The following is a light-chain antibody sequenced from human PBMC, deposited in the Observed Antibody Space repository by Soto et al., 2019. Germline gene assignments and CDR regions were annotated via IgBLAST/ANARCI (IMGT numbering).Light chain of an antibody. CDR2: EGS. V-gene: IGLV2-23*01. J-gene: IGLJ1*01. CDR3: CSYAGSSTYYV. Sequence: QPASVSGSPGQSITISCTGTSSDVGSYNLVSWYQQHPGKAPKLMIYEGSKRPSGVSNRFSGSKSGNTASLTISGLQAEDEADYYCCSYAGSSTYYVFGTGTQLTVL. CDR1: SSDVGSYNL.